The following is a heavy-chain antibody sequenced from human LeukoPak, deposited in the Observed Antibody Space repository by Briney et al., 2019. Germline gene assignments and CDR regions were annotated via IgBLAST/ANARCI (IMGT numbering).Heavy chain of an antibody. CDR1: GYTFTSHG. Sequence: ASVKVSCKASGYTFTSHGFSWVRQAPGQGLEWMGWISAYNGYTNYAQKLQGRVTMTTDTSTSTAYMELRSLRSDDTAVYYCARGGGTWNHDYYMDVWGKGTTVTVSS. CDR2: ISAYNGYT. J-gene: IGHJ6*03. CDR3: ARGGGTWNHDYYMDV. D-gene: IGHD1-14*01. V-gene: IGHV1-18*01.